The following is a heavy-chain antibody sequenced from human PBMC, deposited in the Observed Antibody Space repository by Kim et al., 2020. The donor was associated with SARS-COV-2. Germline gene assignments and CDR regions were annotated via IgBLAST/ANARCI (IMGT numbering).Heavy chain of an antibody. D-gene: IGHD6-13*01. CDR1: GFTFSDSA. CDR3: TRVPPYSNSWWDPFDI. CDR2: IRSKANSYAT. V-gene: IGHV3-73*01. Sequence: GGSLRLSCAASGFTFSDSAMYWVRQASGKGLEWVGRIRSKANSYATAYDVSVKGRFIISRDDSKNTAYLQMNSLKTEDTAIYYCTRVPPYSNSWWDPFDIWGQGTMVTVSS. J-gene: IGHJ3*02.